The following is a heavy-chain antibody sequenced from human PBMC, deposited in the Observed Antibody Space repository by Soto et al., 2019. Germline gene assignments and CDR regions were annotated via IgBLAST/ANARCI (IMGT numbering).Heavy chain of an antibody. J-gene: IGHJ4*02. CDR1: GFTFSSYG. Sequence: HPGGSLRLSCAASGFTFSSYGMHWVRQAPGKGLEWVAVIWYDGSNKYYADSVKGRFTISRDNSKNTLYLQMNSLRAEDTAVYYCARLIDTATLDYWGQGTLVTVSS. CDR3: ARLIDTATLDY. V-gene: IGHV3-33*01. CDR2: IWYDGSNK. D-gene: IGHD4-17*01.